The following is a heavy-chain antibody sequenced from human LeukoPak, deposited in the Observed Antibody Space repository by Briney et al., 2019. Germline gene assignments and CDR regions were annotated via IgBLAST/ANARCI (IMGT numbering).Heavy chain of an antibody. Sequence: GGSLSLSCAASGFTFSSYSMNWVRQAPGKGLEWVSSISSSSSYIYYADSVKGRFTISRDNAKNSLYLQMNSLRAEDTAVYYCARDGLWFGELGGDYWGQGTLVTVSS. D-gene: IGHD3-10*01. CDR2: ISSSSSYI. V-gene: IGHV3-21*01. J-gene: IGHJ4*02. CDR1: GFTFSSYS. CDR3: ARDGLWFGELGGDY.